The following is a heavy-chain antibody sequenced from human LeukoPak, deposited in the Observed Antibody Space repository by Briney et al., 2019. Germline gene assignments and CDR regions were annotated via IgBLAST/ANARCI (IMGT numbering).Heavy chain of an antibody. J-gene: IGHJ4*02. CDR1: GFTFSSYA. V-gene: IGHV3-23*01. CDR3: AKDHPIFFGVVIMGLDY. D-gene: IGHD3-3*01. Sequence: PGGSLRLSCAASGFTFSSYAMSWVRQAPGKGLEWVSAISGSGGSTYYADSVKGRFTISRDNSKNTLYLQMNSLRAEDTAVYYCAKDHPIFFGVVIMGLDYWGQGTSVTVSS. CDR2: ISGSGGST.